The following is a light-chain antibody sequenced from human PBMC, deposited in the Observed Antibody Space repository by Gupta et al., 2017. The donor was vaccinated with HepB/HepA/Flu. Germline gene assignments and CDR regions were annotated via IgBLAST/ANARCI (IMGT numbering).Light chain of an antibody. J-gene: IGLJ3*02. CDR1: SGHATYA. CDR2: VNSDGSH. V-gene: IGLV4-69*01. CDR3: QTWGTGIWV. Sequence: QLVLTQSPSASVSLGASVKLTCPLSSGHATYAIAWHQQQSEKGPRYLMKVNSDGSHSKGDGIPDRFSGSSSGAERYLIISSLQSEDEADYYCQTWGTGIWVFGGGTKLTVL.